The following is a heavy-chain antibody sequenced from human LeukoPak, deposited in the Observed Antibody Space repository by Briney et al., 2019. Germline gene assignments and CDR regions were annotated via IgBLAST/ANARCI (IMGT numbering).Heavy chain of an antibody. D-gene: IGHD2-2*02. Sequence: SETLSHTCTVSGGSISSSSYYWGWVRQPPGKGLEWIGEINHSGSTNYNPSLKSRVTISVDTSKNQFSLKLSSVTAADTAVYYCAGRIVVVPAAIPESRYFGYWGQGTLVTVSS. CDR3: AGRIVVVPAAIPESRYFGY. CDR2: INHSGST. J-gene: IGHJ4*02. V-gene: IGHV4-39*07. CDR1: GGSISSSSYY.